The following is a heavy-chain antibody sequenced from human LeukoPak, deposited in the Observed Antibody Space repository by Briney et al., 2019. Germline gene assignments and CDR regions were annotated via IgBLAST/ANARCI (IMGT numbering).Heavy chain of an antibody. V-gene: IGHV1-69*15. CDR3: SGQQRPQVY. CDR1: GGTFSNSA. D-gene: IGHD6-19*01. J-gene: IGHJ4*02. CDR2: IIPIYVTA. Sequence: SVKVSCKASGGTFSNSAFSWVRQAPRQGLEWVGRIIPIYVTAHYAQKLQGRVTITADESTSTVYMELSSLTSEDTAVYYCSGQQRPQVYWGQGTLVTVSS.